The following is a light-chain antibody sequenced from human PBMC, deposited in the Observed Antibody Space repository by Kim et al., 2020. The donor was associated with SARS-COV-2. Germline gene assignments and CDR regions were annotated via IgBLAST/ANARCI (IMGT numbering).Light chain of an antibody. CDR1: QSVSSSY. Sequence: EIVLTQSPGTLSLSPGERATLSCRASQSVSSSYLDWCQQKPGQAPRLLIHGASSRATGIPDRFSGSGSGTDFSLTISRLEPEDFAVYYCQQYGSSPRTLGQGTKLEI. V-gene: IGKV3-20*01. CDR2: GAS. J-gene: IGKJ2*01. CDR3: QQYGSSPRT.